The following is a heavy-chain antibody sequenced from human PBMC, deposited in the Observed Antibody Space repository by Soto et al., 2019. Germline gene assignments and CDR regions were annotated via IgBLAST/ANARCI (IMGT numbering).Heavy chain of an antibody. V-gene: IGHV3-23*01. CDR3: ERDLRTASGWYAPGY. CDR1: GYTFTNYA. D-gene: IGHD6-19*01. CDR2: ISGYTGTT. Sequence: GGSLRLSCTASGYTFTNYAMMWVRQAPGKGLEWLSSISGYTGTTFYADSVKGRFTLSRDTSRNTAYLQINSLRVEDTAVYYCERDLRTASGWYAPGYWGQGTLVTVYS. J-gene: IGHJ4*02.